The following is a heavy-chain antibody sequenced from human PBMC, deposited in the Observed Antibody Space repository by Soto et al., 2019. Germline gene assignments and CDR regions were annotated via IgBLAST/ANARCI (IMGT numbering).Heavy chain of an antibody. Sequence: SETLSLTCAVYGGSFSGYYWSWIRQPPGKGLEWIGEINHSGSTNYNPSLKSRVTISVDTSKNQFSLKLSSVTAADTAVYYCARGGVYGSGSYYNVPNWFDYWGQGTLVTVSS. CDR1: GGSFSGYY. V-gene: IGHV4-34*01. D-gene: IGHD3-10*01. CDR3: ARGGVYGSGSYYNVPNWFDY. CDR2: INHSGST. J-gene: IGHJ4*02.